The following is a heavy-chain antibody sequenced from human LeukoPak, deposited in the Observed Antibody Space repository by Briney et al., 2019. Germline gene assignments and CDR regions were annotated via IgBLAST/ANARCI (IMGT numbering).Heavy chain of an antibody. CDR1: GFTFTSYE. CDR2: ISSSGSTI. D-gene: IGHD3-10*01. Sequence: GGSLRLSCAASGFTFTSYEMNWVRQAPGKGLEWVSYISSSGSTIYYADSVKGRFTISRDNAKNSLYLQMNSLRAEDTAVYYCARAHYGSGTTYYYYYYMDVWGKGTTVTISS. CDR3: ARAHYGSGTTYYYYYYMDV. V-gene: IGHV3-48*03. J-gene: IGHJ6*03.